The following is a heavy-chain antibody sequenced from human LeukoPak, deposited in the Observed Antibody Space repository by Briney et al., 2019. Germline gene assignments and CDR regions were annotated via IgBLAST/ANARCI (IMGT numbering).Heavy chain of an antibody. J-gene: IGHJ4*02. CDR3: TREDYHYASGH. CDR2: IKQDGSEK. Sequence: GGSLRLSCAASGFTFNTYWMTWVRQAPGKGLEWVANIKQDGSEKYYVDSVKGRFTISRDNTRNSLYLQMNSLRAEDTAVYYCTREDYHYASGHWAQGTLVTVSS. D-gene: IGHD3-10*01. CDR1: GFTFNTYW. V-gene: IGHV3-7*01.